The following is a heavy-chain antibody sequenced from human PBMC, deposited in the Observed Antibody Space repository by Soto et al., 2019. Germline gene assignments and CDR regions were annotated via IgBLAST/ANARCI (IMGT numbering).Heavy chain of an antibody. CDR3: AKDPYSGYFFRVDY. J-gene: IGHJ4*01. V-gene: IGHV3-23*01. CDR2: ISGSDGST. CDR1: GFTFSSYA. D-gene: IGHD5-12*01. Sequence: EVQLLESGGGLVQPGGSLRLSCAASGFTFSSYAMSWVRQAPGKGLEWVSAISGSDGSTYHAESVKGRFTISRDNSKNTLYLQMNSLRAEDTAVYYCAKDPYSGYFFRVDYWGHGTLVTVSS.